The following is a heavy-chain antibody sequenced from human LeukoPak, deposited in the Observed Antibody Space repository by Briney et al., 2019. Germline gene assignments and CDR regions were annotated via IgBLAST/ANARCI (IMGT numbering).Heavy chain of an antibody. CDR1: GGSFSGYY. V-gene: IGHV4-34*01. CDR2: INHSGST. CDR3: ARTNTIFGVVITPNWFDP. D-gene: IGHD3-3*01. Sequence: SETLSLTCAVYGGSFSGYYWSWIRQPPGKGLEWIGEINHSGSTNYNPSLKSRFTISVDTSKNQFSLKLSSVTAADTAVYYCARTNTIFGVVITPNWFDPWGQGTLVTVSS. J-gene: IGHJ5*02.